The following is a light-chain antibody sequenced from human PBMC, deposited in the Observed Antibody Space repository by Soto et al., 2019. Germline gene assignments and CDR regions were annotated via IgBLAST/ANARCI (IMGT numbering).Light chain of an antibody. V-gene: IGKV3-20*01. J-gene: IGKJ2*01. CDR1: HSLSSNY. CDR2: GTS. CDR3: QKYDASPYT. Sequence: EIVLTQSPGTLSLSPGESATLSCRAGHSLSSNYLAWYQQNPGQAPRLLIYGTSSRATGIPDRFSGSGSGTDFTLTISRLEPEDFGVYYCQKYDASPYTFGQGTKLEIK.